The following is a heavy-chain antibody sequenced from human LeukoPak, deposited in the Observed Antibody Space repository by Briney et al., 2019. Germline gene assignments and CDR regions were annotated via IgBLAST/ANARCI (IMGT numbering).Heavy chain of an antibody. J-gene: IGHJ6*02. CDR1: GGTYSSFA. CDR3: ARAHVVVLGAALGGMDV. CDR2: FIPIFGST. V-gene: IGHV1-69*13. Sequence: ASVKVSCKASGGTYSSFAISWVRQAAGQGLEWMGGFIPIFGSTKYAQKFQGRVSITADESTSTAYMELSSLRSDDTAVYYCARAHVVVLGAALGGMDVWGQGTTVTVSS. D-gene: IGHD2-15*01.